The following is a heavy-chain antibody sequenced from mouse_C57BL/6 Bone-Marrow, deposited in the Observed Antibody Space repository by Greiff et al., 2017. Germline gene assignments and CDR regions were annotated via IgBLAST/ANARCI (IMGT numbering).Heavy chain of an antibody. CDR2: ISNGGGST. CDR1: GFTFSDYY. Sequence: EVKLVESGGGLVQPGGSLKLSCAASGFTFSDYYMYWVRQTPEKRLEWVAYISNGGGSTYYPDTVKGRFTISRDNAKNTLYLQMSRLKSEDTAMYYCARDLLCDYWGQGTSVTVSS. CDR3: ARDLLCDY. D-gene: IGHD2-1*01. J-gene: IGHJ4*01. V-gene: IGHV5-12*01.